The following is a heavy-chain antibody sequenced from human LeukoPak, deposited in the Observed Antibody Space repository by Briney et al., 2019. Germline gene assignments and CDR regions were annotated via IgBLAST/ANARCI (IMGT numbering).Heavy chain of an antibody. D-gene: IGHD5-12*01. Sequence: SETLSLTCAVYGGSFSGYYWSWIRQPPGKGLEWIGEINHSGSTSYNPSLKSRVTISVDTSKNQFSLKLSSVTAADTAVYYCAGGGRGPVKRGYSGYDGVYWGQGTLVTVSS. CDR1: GGSFSGYY. J-gene: IGHJ4*02. V-gene: IGHV4-34*01. CDR3: AGGGRGPVKRGYSGYDGVY. CDR2: INHSGST.